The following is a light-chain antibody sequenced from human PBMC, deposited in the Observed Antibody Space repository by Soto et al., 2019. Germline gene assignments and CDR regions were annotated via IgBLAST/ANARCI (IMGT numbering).Light chain of an antibody. Sequence: DIQMTQSPSTLSASVGDRVTITCRASESIRTWLAWYQHKPGKAPKFLIYDASTLDSGVPSRFSGSGSGTEFTLTISSLQPDDFATYYCQQYNNYPRTFGQGTKVDIK. V-gene: IGKV1-5*01. CDR3: QQYNNYPRT. J-gene: IGKJ1*01. CDR2: DAS. CDR1: ESIRTW.